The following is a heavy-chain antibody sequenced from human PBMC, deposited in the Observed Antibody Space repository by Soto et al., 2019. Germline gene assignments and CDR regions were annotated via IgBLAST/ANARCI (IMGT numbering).Heavy chain of an antibody. Sequence: SVKVSCKASGGTFSSYAISWVRQAPGQGLEWMGGIIPIFGTANYAQKFQGRVTITADESTSTAYMELSSLRSEDTAVYYCARGGAFLLGGTSDYYSTRDVGAQGTTVPFSS. CDR1: GGTFSSYA. V-gene: IGHV1-69*13. J-gene: IGHJ6*02. D-gene: IGHD3-16*01. CDR3: ARGGAFLLGGTSDYYSTRDV. CDR2: IIPIFGTA.